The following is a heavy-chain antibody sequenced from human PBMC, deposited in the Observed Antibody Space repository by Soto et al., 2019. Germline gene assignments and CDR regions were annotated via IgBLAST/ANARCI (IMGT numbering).Heavy chain of an antibody. CDR3: ARISSASSGWLPDY. CDR2: VSFRGDI. CDR1: GFMFSSYT. Sequence: GGSLRLSCTASGFMFSSYTMNWVRQAPGKGLEWVSSVSFRGDIYYADSLEGRFTISRDDAKNSLYLQMNSLRAEDTAVYYCARISSASSGWLPDYWGQGTLVTVSS. V-gene: IGHV3-21*01. J-gene: IGHJ4*02. D-gene: IGHD6-19*01.